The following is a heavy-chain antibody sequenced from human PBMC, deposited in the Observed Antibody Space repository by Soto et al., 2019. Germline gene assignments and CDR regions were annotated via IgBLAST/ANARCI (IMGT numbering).Heavy chain of an antibody. CDR1: GTSISGYY. Sequence: QVQLQESGPGLVKPSETLSLTCTVSGTSISGYYWSWIRQPPGKGLEWVGYIDYTGSTNYNPSLKSRVTISLDTSKKQFSLRLNSVTAADTAVYYCARRGDQFDSSGYYRVWGQGTLVTVSS. V-gene: IGHV4-59*01. CDR3: ARRGDQFDSSGYYRV. CDR2: IDYTGST. J-gene: IGHJ4*02. D-gene: IGHD3-22*01.